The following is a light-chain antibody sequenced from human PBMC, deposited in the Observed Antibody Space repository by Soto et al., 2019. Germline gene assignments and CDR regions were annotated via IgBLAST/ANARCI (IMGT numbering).Light chain of an antibody. CDR1: QSVSSN. Sequence: EIVMTQSPATLSVSPGERATLSCRAGQSVSSNLAWYQQKPGQAPRLLIYGTSTRATGIPARFSGSGSGTEFTLTISSLQSEDFAVYYCQHYNNWPWTFGIGTQVEIK. V-gene: IGKV3-15*01. J-gene: IGKJ1*01. CDR3: QHYNNWPWT. CDR2: GTS.